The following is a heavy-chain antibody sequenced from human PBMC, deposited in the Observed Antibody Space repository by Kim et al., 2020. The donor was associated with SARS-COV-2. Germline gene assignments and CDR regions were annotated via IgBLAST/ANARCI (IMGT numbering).Heavy chain of an antibody. Sequence: GGSLRLSCAASGFTFSSYGMHWVRQAPGKGLEWVAVIWYDGSNKYYADSVKGRFTISRDNSKNTLYLQMNSLRAEDTAVYYCAKAFDYGDYLGAFDIWGQGTMVTVSS. CDR2: IWYDGSNK. CDR1: GFTFSSYG. V-gene: IGHV3-33*06. CDR3: AKAFDYGDYLGAFDI. J-gene: IGHJ3*02. D-gene: IGHD4-17*01.